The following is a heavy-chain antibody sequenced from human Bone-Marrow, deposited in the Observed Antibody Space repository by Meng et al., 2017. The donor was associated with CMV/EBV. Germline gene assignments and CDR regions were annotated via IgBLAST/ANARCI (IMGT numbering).Heavy chain of an antibody. CDR2: VNNGGDTT. CDR1: GFRFSSYD. V-gene: IGHV3-23*01. J-gene: IGHJ5*02. D-gene: IGHD3-10*01. Sequence: GFRFSSYDVSWVRQAPGKGPEWISGVNNGGDTTYYADCVRERFTISRDNSKNTLYLQLNSLRAEDTAVYYCAKDDYSSGRHRWFGPWGQGTLVTVSS. CDR3: AKDDYSSGRHRWFGP.